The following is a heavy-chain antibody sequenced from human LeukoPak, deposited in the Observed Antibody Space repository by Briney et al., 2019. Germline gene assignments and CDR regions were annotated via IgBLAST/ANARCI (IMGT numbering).Heavy chain of an antibody. CDR2: ITYSSDTT. J-gene: IGHJ6*03. D-gene: IGHD2-2*01. CDR3: AKGYDTTYYHYYFMDV. V-gene: IGHV3-23*01. Sequence: GGSLRLSCAASGFTFSSYGTTWVRQAPGKGLEWVSVITYSSDTTYYADSVKGRFTISRDNSKNTLYLQMNSLRAEDTAVYYCAKGYDTTYYHYYFMDVWGKGTTVTISS. CDR1: GFTFSSYG.